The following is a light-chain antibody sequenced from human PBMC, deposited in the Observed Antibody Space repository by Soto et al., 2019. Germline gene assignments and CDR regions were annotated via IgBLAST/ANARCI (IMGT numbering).Light chain of an antibody. Sequence: EIVLTQSPGTLSLSPGERATLSCGASQSVSSSYLAWYQQKPGRAPRLLIYGASSRATGIPDRFSGSGSGTDFTLTISRLEPEDFAVYYCQQYGSSPRTFGQGTKVDI. CDR3: QQYGSSPRT. J-gene: IGKJ1*01. V-gene: IGKV3-20*01. CDR2: GAS. CDR1: QSVSSSY.